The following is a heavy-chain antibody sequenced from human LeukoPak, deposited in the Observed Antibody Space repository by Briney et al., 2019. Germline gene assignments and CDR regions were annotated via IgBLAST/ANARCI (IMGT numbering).Heavy chain of an antibody. V-gene: IGHV3-23*01. CDR2: ISGGGDIT. CDR1: GFTLSSYA. D-gene: IGHD2-2*01. CDR3: AREDCSSTNCYRHFDL. Sequence: PGGSLRLSCVASGFTLSSYAMSWVRQAPGKGLEWVSVISGGGDITNYADSVKGRFIISRDNSKNTLYLQVNSLSAEDTAVYYCAREDCSSTNCYRHFDLWGRGTLVTVSP. J-gene: IGHJ2*01.